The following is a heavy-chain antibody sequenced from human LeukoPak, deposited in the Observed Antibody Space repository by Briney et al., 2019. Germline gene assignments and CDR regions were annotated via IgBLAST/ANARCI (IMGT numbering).Heavy chain of an antibody. J-gene: IGHJ4*02. V-gene: IGHV3-74*01. Sequence: GSLRLSCAASGFTFSDNRMHWVRQAPGKGLVWVSRINTDGSSTAYADSVKGRFTISRDNAKNTLYLQMNSLRAEDTAVYYCARDGGYTYGYFDHWGQGTLVTVSS. CDR2: INTDGSST. CDR3: ARDGGYTYGYFDH. D-gene: IGHD5-18*01. CDR1: GFTFSDNR.